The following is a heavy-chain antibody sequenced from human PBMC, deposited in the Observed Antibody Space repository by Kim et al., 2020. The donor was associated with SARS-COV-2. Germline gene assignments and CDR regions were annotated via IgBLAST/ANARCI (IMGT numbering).Heavy chain of an antibody. CDR2: INHSGTT. J-gene: IGHJ3*02. CDR1: GGSFSGCY. Sequence: SETLSLTCGVYGGSFSGCYWSWIRQPPGKGPEWIGEINHSGTTGYNPSLKSRVTISVDTSKNDISLRLSSVTAADTALYYCARDPDIVASDAFDIWGQGT. CDR3: ARDPDIVASDAFDI. V-gene: IGHV4-34*01. D-gene: IGHD5-12*01.